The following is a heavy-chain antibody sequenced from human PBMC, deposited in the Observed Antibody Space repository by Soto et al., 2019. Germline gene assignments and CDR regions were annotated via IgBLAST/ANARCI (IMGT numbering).Heavy chain of an antibody. CDR3: ASANLRFSYGIDV. D-gene: IGHD3-3*01. V-gene: IGHV3-48*03. CDR2: MGKSRSDI. J-gene: IGHJ6*02. CDR1: GSTFRSSE. Sequence: GGSLRLSCAASGSTFRSSEMHWVRQAPGKGLEWVSYMGKSRSDIYYADSVKGRFTLSRNYAKNLLYLQMNSPRAGGTAVYFCASANLRFSYGIDVWGQGTTVTVSS.